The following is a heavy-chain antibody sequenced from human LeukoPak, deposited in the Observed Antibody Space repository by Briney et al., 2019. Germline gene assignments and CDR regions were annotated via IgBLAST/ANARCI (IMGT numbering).Heavy chain of an antibody. V-gene: IGHV3-33*01. CDR2: IWYDGSNK. J-gene: IGHJ4*02. CDR3: ARERYYYDSSGYFVY. D-gene: IGHD3-22*01. CDR1: GFTFGSYG. Sequence: GGSLRLSCAASGFTFGSYGMHWVRQAPGKGLEWVAVIWYDGSNKYYADSVKGRFTISRDNSKNTLYLQMNSLRAEDTAVYYCARERYYYDSSGYFVYWGQGTLVTVSS.